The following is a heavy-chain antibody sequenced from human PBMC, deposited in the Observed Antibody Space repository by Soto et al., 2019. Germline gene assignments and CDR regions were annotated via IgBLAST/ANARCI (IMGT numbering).Heavy chain of an antibody. D-gene: IGHD3-10*01. V-gene: IGHV1-69*06. CDR3: SRGGQIVGDFDY. Sequence: SVKVSCTASGGTFSSYAISWVRQASGQGLEWMGGIIPIFGTANYAQKFQGRVTITADKSTSTAYMELSSLRSEDTAVYYWSRGGQIVGDFDYWSQGTLVTVSS. CDR2: IIPIFGTA. J-gene: IGHJ4*02. CDR1: GGTFSSYA.